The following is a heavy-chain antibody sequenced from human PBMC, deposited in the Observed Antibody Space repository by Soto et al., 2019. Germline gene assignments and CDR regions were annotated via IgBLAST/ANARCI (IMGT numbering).Heavy chain of an antibody. D-gene: IGHD2-15*01. CDR3: AKDAKYYFDY. J-gene: IGHJ4*02. CDR1: GFTFSSYG. Sequence: QVQLVESGGGVVQPGRSLRLSCAASGFTFSSYGMHWVPQAPGKGLEWMAVISYDGSNKYYADSVKGRFTISRDDSKNTLYLQMNSLRTEDTAVYYCAKDAKYYFDYWGQGTLVTVSS. V-gene: IGHV3-30*18. CDR2: ISYDGSNK.